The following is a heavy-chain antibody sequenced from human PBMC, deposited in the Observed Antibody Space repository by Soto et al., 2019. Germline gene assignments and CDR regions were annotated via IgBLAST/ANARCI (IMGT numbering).Heavy chain of an antibody. CDR1: RVAFSKFI. D-gene: IGHD6-19*01. CDR2: IIPIFGTA. J-gene: IGHJ6*02. CDR3: AKVRYSSPMGYYYGMDV. V-gene: IGHV1-69*13. Sequence: SVKVSCKASRVAFSKFIVTWVRQAPGLGLEWVGGIIPIFGTANYAQKFQGRVTITADESTSTSYMEVNNLRSEDTAVYYCAKVRYSSPMGYYYGMDVWGQGXTVTVYS.